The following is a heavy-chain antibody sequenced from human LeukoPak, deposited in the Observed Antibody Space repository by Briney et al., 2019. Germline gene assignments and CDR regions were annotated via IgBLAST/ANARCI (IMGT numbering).Heavy chain of an antibody. CDR1: GGSISGHY. D-gene: IGHD5-12*01. CDR3: ARQWGANGYGYFDY. Sequence: SETLSLTCTVSGGSISGHYWTSIRQPPGKGLEWMGSIYYSGSTNYNPSLKSRVTISLDTSKNQFSLKLRSVNAADTAVYYCARQWGANGYGYFDYWGQGTLVTVSS. V-gene: IGHV4-59*08. CDR2: IYYSGST. J-gene: IGHJ4*02.